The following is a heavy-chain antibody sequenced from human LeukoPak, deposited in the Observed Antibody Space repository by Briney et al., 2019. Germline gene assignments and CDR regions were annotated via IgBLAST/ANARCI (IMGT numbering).Heavy chain of an antibody. CDR3: ARHREISSRDFEY. CDR1: GFTVSSSD. V-gene: IGHV3-53*01. D-gene: IGHD1-14*01. Sequence: GGSLRLSCAISGFTVSSSDMSWVRQAPGKGLEWVSASYRGGDTYYADSVKGRFTISRDNSKNTLYLQMNSPRAEDTAVYYCARHREISSRDFEYWGQGTLVTVSS. J-gene: IGHJ4*02. CDR2: SYRGGDT.